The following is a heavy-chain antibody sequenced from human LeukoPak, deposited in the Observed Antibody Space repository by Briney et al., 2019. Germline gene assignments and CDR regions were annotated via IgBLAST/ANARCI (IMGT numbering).Heavy chain of an antibody. Sequence: GGSLRLSCAASGFTFSSYWMSGVRQAPGRGREWVANIKQDGSEKYYVDSVKGRFTISRDNAKNSLYLQMNSLRAEDTAVYYCARALNYYDSSGTPDYWGQGTLVTVSS. CDR3: ARALNYYDSSGTPDY. V-gene: IGHV3-7*01. CDR1: GFTFSSYW. J-gene: IGHJ4*02. D-gene: IGHD3-22*01. CDR2: IKQDGSEK.